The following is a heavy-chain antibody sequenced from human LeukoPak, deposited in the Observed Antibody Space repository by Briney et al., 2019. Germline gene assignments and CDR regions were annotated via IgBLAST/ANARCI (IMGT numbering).Heavy chain of an antibody. D-gene: IGHD5-24*01. CDR3: ARGDGYVWDY. CDR1: GGSISSSSYY. V-gene: IGHV4-39*01. CDR2: IYYSGST. J-gene: IGHJ4*02. Sequence: PSETLSLTCTVSGGSISSSSYYWGWIRQPPGKGLEWIGSIYYSGSTYYNPSLKSRVTIYVETAKNQFSLKLSSVTAADTAVYYCARGDGYVWDYWGQGTLVTVSS.